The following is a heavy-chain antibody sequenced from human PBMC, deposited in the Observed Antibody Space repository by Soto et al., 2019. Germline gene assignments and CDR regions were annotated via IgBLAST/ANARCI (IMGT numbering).Heavy chain of an antibody. D-gene: IGHD3-10*01. CDR3: AKPSVRGVAWFDP. CDR2: ISGSGGST. CDR1: GFTFSSDA. Sequence: GGSLRLSCAASGFTFSSDAMSWVRQAPGKGLERVSAISGSGGSTHYVDSVKGRFNISRDNSKNTLYLQMNSLRAEDTAVYYCAKPSVRGVAWFDPWGQGTLVTVSS. J-gene: IGHJ5*02. V-gene: IGHV3-23*01.